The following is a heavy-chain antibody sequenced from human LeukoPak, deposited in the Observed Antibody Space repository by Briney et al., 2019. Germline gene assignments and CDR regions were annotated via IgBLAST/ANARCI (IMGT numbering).Heavy chain of an antibody. CDR2: ISGSGGST. J-gene: IGHJ4*02. CDR1: GCTFSSSS. Sequence: GGTLILSCAASGCTFSSSSRSWVRQPPGKGLEWVSDISGSGGSTDNADSVKGRFTISSDNTKNTLYLQMNSLKDEATAEYYCAKGSGWYVWGQGTLVTVSS. D-gene: IGHD6-19*01. V-gene: IGHV3-23*01. CDR3: AKGSGWYV.